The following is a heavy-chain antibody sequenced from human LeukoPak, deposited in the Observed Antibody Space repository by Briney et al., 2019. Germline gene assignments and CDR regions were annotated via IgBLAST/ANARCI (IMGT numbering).Heavy chain of an antibody. V-gene: IGHV1-18*01. CDR2: ISGYNGNT. CDR3: ARGVNQQLVNLFDY. Sequence: ASVKVSCNTSGYTFSTYGITWVRQAPGQGLEWMGWISGYNGNTHYAQKLQDRVTMTTDTSTTTAYMELRSLRSDDTAVYYCARGVNQQLVNLFDYWGQGTLVTVSS. J-gene: IGHJ4*02. D-gene: IGHD6-6*01. CDR1: GYTFSTYG.